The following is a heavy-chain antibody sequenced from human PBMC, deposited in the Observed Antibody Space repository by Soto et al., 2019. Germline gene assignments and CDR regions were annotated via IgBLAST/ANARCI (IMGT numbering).Heavy chain of an antibody. CDR1: GFTFSSYS. CDR2: ISSSSSYI. J-gene: IGHJ5*02. V-gene: IGHV3-21*01. Sequence: EVQLVESGGGLVKPGGSLRLSCAASGFTFSSYSMNWVRQAPGKGLEWVSSISSSSSYIYYADSVKGRLTISRDNAKNSLYLQMNSLRAEDTAVYYCARDRGISWYDWFDPWGQGTLVTVSS. CDR3: ARDRGISWYDWFDP. D-gene: IGHD6-13*01.